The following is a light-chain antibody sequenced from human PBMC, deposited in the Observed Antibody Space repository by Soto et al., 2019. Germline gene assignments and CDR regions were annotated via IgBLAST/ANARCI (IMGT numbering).Light chain of an antibody. J-gene: IGKJ1*01. CDR1: QAVNTR. CDR3: QQYGSSLPWT. V-gene: IGKV3-20*01. Sequence: EVVLTQTPATLSSFPGDRVTLSCRTGQAVNTRLAWYQHKPGQAPRLLIYLTSNRAAGIPARFSGGGSGTDFTLTISRLEPEDFAVFYCQQYGSSLPWTFGQGTKVDIK. CDR2: LTS.